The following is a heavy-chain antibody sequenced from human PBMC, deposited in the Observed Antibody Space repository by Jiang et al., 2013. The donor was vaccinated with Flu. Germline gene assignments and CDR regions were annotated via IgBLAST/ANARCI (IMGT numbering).Heavy chain of an antibody. CDR3: ARADIWLTPRPYLPTSQNYYHGMDV. Sequence: SGAEVKNPGASVNVSCKTSGYTFTAYSIHWVRHAPGQGLEWMGWIHAGNSYTRYSQNFQGRVTITSDSAAATAYLHLSSLRSDDTAVYFCARADIWLTPRPYLPTSQNYYHGMDVWGQGTTVTVSS. J-gene: IGHJ6*02. V-gene: IGHV1-3*01. CDR1: GYTFTAYS. CDR2: IHAGNSYT. D-gene: IGHD2/OR15-2a*01.